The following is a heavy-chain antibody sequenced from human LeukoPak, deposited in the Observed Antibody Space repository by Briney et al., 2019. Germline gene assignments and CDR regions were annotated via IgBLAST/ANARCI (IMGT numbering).Heavy chain of an antibody. CDR3: AKDDNYIRFLS. V-gene: IGHV3-23*01. Sequence: PGGSLRLSCAASGFTFRTSGMNWVRQAPGKGLEWVSGISGSGGNTYYADSVKGRFTISRDNSKNTLYLQMNSLRAEDRAVYYCAKDDNYIRFLSWGQGTLVTVSS. CDR2: ISGSGGNT. J-gene: IGHJ5*02. D-gene: IGHD3-16*01. CDR1: GFTFRTSG.